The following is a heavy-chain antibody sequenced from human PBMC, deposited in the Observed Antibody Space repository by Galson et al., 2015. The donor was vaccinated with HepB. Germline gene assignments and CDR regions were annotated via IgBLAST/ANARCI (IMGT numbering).Heavy chain of an antibody. CDR3: ARGGAITMVRGVIIAADPYGMDV. D-gene: IGHD3-10*01. CDR1: GGTFSSYA. CDR2: IIPIFGTA. J-gene: IGHJ6*02. Sequence: SVKVSCKASGGTFSSYAISWVRQAPGQGLEWMGGIIPIFGTANYAQKFQGRVTITADESTSTAYMELSSLRSEDTAVYYCARGGAITMVRGVIIAADPYGMDVWGQGTTVTVSS. V-gene: IGHV1-69*13.